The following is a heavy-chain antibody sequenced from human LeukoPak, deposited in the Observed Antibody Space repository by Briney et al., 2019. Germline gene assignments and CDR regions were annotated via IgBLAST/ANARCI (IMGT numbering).Heavy chain of an antibody. D-gene: IGHD3-3*01. Sequence: GGSLRLSCAASGFMFSSNWMSWVRLAPGKGLEWVANIKEDGTETYYVDSVKGRFTISRDNAKNSLYLQMNSLRVEDTAVYYCAKGESGYLDYWGQGTLVTVSS. CDR2: IKEDGTET. J-gene: IGHJ4*02. CDR1: GFMFSSNW. CDR3: AKGESGYLDY. V-gene: IGHV3-7*03.